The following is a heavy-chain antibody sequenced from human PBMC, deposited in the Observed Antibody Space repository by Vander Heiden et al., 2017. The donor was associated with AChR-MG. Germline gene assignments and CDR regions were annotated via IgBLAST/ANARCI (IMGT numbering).Heavy chain of an antibody. CDR2: IYYSGST. CDR1: GPSTSSAYYY. Sequence: QVQLQESGPGLVKTSQTLSLTCPIPGPSTSSAYYYWSWIRQPPEKGLEWIGYIYYSGSTYYNPSLKSRVTISVDTSKNQSSLQLSSVTAADTAVYYGAGEVRDDSGGYPHFDYWGQGTLVTVSS. V-gene: IGHV4-30-4*01. J-gene: IGHJ4*02. CDR3: AGEVRDDSGGYPHFDY. D-gene: IGHD3-22*01.